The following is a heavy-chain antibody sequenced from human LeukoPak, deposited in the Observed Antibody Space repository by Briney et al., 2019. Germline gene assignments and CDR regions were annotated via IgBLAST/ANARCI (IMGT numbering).Heavy chain of an antibody. CDR3: ARQNRELRYFDWLFPFDY. CDR2: MNPNSGNT. CDR1: GYTFTSYD. Sequence: VASVKVSCKASGYTFTSYDINWVRQATGQGLEWMGWMNPNSGNTGYAQKFQGRVTITADKSTSTAYMELSSLRSEDTAVYYCARQNRELRYFDWLFPFDYWGQGTLVTVSS. J-gene: IGHJ4*02. V-gene: IGHV1-8*01. D-gene: IGHD3-9*01.